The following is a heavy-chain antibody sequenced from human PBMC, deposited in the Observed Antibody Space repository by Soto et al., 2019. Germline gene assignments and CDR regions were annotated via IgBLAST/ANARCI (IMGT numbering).Heavy chain of an antibody. J-gene: IGHJ4*02. CDR2: IYYTGST. Sequence: QLQLQELGPGLVKPSETLSLTCTVSGDSISSDNYYCGWIRQPPGKGLEWIGSIYYTGSTYYNPSLKSRVTMSVDTSKSQFSLKLSSVTAADTAVYYCARHPGYAVPTVYATHYFNYWGQGILVTVST. CDR1: GDSISSDNYY. D-gene: IGHD2-8*01. CDR3: ARHPGYAVPTVYATHYFNY. V-gene: IGHV4-39*01.